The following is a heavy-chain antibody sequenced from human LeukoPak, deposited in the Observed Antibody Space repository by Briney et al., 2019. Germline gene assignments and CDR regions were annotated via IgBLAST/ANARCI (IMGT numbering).Heavy chain of an antibody. J-gene: IGHJ4*02. Sequence: GGSLRLSCAASGFTFSGYAMHWVRQAPGKGLEWVSGISWNSGSIGYADSVKGRFTISRDNAKNSLYLQMNSLRAEDTALYYCAKDWEFFSSGWSFGGFDYWGQGTLVTVSS. CDR2: ISWNSGSI. V-gene: IGHV3-9*01. D-gene: IGHD6-19*01. CDR1: GFTFSGYA. CDR3: AKDWEFFSSGWSFGGFDY.